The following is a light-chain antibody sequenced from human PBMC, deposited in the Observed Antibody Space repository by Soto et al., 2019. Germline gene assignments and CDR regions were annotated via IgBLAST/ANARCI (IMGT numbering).Light chain of an antibody. CDR2: AAS. J-gene: IGKJ2*01. Sequence: DIQLTQSPSFLSASVGDRVTITCQASQAISSSLAWYQHNPGKAPKLLIYAASTLQNGVPSSFSGSGSGTEFTLTISSLQPEDFATYYCQHLNDYRYTFGQGTKVEIK. V-gene: IGKV1-9*01. CDR1: QAISSS. CDR3: QHLNDYRYT.